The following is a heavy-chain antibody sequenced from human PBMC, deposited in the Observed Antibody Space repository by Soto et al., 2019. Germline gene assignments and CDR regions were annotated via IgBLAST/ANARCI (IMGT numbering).Heavy chain of an antibody. J-gene: IGHJ6*02. CDR1: GGTFSSYA. Sequence: SVKVSCKASGGTFSSYAISWVQQAPGQGLEWMGGIIPIFGTANYAQKFQGRVTITADESTSTAYMELSSLRSEDTAVYYCASKGFSNPYYYYGMDVWGQGTTVTVSS. CDR2: IIPIFGTA. V-gene: IGHV1-69*13. CDR3: ASKGFSNPYYYYGMDV. D-gene: IGHD3-3*01.